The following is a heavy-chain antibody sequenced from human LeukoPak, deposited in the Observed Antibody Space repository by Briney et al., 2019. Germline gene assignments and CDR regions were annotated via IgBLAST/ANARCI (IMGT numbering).Heavy chain of an antibody. CDR1: GDSVSSNSAA. Sequence: SQTLSLTCAISGDSVSSNSAAWNWIRQSPSRGLEWLGRTYYRSKWYNDYTVYAVSVKSRITINPDTSKNQVSLQLNSVTPEDTAVYYCAREAAGTLAFDYWGQGTLVTVSS. J-gene: IGHJ4*02. CDR2: TYYRSKWYN. CDR3: AREAAGTLAFDY. V-gene: IGHV6-1*01. D-gene: IGHD6-19*01.